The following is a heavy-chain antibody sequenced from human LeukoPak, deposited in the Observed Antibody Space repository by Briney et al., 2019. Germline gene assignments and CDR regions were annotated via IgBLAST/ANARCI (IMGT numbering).Heavy chain of an antibody. D-gene: IGHD3-3*01. CDR1: GFTFSSYW. Sequence: GGSLRLSCAASGFTFSSYWMSWVREAPGKGVEWVANIKQDGSEEYYVDSVKGRLTISRDNPKNTLFVQMNRLRAEDKAMYYCARDGSVFWSWYYYMDVWGKGTTVTVSS. CDR3: ARDGSVFWSWYYYMDV. J-gene: IGHJ6*03. V-gene: IGHV3-7*01. CDR2: IKQDGSEE.